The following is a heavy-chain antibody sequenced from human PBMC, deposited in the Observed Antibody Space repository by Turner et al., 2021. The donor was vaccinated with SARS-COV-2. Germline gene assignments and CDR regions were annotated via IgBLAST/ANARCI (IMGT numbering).Heavy chain of an antibody. J-gene: IGHJ5*02. Sequence: QVQLVQSGEEVKKPGASVKVSCKVSGYTLIELSMHWVRQAPGKGLEWMGGFDPEDGETIYAQKFQGRVTMTEDTSTDTAYMELSSLRSDDTAVYYCATAPGMTTTGWFDPWGQGTLVTVSS. V-gene: IGHV1-24*01. D-gene: IGHD4-4*01. CDR2: FDPEDGET. CDR3: ATAPGMTTTGWFDP. CDR1: GYTLIELS.